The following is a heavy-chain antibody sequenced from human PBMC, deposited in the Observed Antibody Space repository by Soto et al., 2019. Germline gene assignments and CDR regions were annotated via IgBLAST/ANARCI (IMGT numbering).Heavy chain of an antibody. CDR3: ARTNYYDSSGNYF. J-gene: IGHJ4*02. D-gene: IGHD3-22*01. Sequence: PSETLSLTCPFSGGSISSGGYYWSWIRQHPGKGLEWIGCIHYSGSTYSNPSLKSRVTISVDTSKNQFSLKLSSVTAADTAVYYCARTNYYDSSGNYFWGQGTLVTVSS. CDR2: IHYSGST. V-gene: IGHV4-31*03. CDR1: GGSISSGGYY.